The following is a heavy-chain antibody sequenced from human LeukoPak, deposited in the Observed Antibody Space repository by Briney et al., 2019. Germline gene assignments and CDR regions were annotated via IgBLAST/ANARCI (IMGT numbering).Heavy chain of an antibody. CDR3: ARYSGSCYNS. CDR2: ISTNGDGT. CDR1: GFTFSTYA. V-gene: IGHV3-64*01. J-gene: IGHJ4*02. D-gene: IGHD2-15*01. Sequence: GGSLRLSCAASGFTFSTYAMHWVRQGPGKRLEYAAAISTNGDGTYYANSVRGRFTISRDNSKNTLYLQMGSLRAEDMAVYYCARYSGSCYNSWGQGTLVTVSS.